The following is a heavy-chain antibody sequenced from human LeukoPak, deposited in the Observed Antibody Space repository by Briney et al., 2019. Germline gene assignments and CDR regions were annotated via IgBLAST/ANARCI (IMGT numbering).Heavy chain of an antibody. D-gene: IGHD3-3*01. J-gene: IGHJ4*02. CDR3: ARAEAYYDFWSGYF. Sequence: ASVKVSCKASGYTFTSYGISWVRQAPGQGLEWMGWISAYNGNTNYARKLQGRVTMTTDTSTSTAYMELRSLRSDDTAVYYCARAEAYYDFWSGYFWGQGTLVTVSS. CDR1: GYTFTSYG. V-gene: IGHV1-18*01. CDR2: ISAYNGNT.